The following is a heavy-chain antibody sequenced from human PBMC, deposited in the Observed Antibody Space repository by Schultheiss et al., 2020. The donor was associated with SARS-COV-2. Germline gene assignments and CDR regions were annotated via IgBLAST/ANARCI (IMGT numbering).Heavy chain of an antibody. V-gene: IGHV4-59*01. Sequence: VAGSSITGFFWTWIRQPPGKGLDPIGNIYFTGITKYNPSLKSRVTISIDTSKNQFSLKLGSVTAADTAVYFCARATRVESLFSVRGGSFDFWGRGALVTVSS. J-gene: IGHJ4*02. D-gene: IGHD5-24*01. CDR1: GSSITGFF. CDR2: IYFTGIT. CDR3: ARATRVESLFSVRGGSFDF.